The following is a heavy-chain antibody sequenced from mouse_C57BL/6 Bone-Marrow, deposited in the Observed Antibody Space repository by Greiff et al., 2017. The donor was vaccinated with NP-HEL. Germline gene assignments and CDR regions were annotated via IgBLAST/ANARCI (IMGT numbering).Heavy chain of an antibody. V-gene: IGHV3-8*01. Sequence: VQLQQSGPGLAKPSQSLSLTCSVTGYSITSDYWNWIRKFPGNKLEYMGYISNSGSNYYNPSHKSRISITRDTSKNQYYLQLNSVTTEDTATYYCARSAPIGYFDYWGQGTTLTVSS. CDR3: ARSAPIGYFDY. CDR2: ISNSGSN. CDR1: GYSITSDY. J-gene: IGHJ2*01.